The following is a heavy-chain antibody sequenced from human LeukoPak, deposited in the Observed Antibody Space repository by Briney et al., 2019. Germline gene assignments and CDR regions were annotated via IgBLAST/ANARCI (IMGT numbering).Heavy chain of an antibody. D-gene: IGHD4-23*01. CDR3: ARSNYGGNFDY. V-gene: IGHV4-61*02. J-gene: IGHJ4*02. CDR1: GGSISSGCYY. Sequence: SETLSLTCTVSGGSISSGCYYWSWIRQPAGKGLEWIGRIYTSGSTNYNPSLKSRVTISVDTSKNQFSLRLSSVTAADTAVYYCARSNYGGNFDYWGQGTLVTVSS. CDR2: IYTSGST.